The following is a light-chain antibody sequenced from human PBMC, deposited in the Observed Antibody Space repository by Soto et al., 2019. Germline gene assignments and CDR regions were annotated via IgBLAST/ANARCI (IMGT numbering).Light chain of an antibody. CDR2: DVT. J-gene: IGLJ1*01. V-gene: IGLV2-14*03. CDR1: SSDFDDYNR. CDR3: SSYTTSSTLEGV. Sequence: QSALTQPASVSGSPGQSVTISCTGTSSDFDDYNRVSWYQQYPGKAPKLMIYDVTVRPSGVSNRFSASKSGNTASLTISGLQAEDEAEYYCSSYTTSSTLEGVFGTGTKVTVL.